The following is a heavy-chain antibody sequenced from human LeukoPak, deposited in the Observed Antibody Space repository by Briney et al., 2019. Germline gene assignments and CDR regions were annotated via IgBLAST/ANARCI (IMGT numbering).Heavy chain of an antibody. CDR1: GFTPSNYW. D-gene: IGHD3-16*01. V-gene: IGHV3-74*01. CDR3: ARHDYVWGSYYYFDY. J-gene: IGHJ4*02. CDR2: ISSDGQST. Sequence: GGSLRLSCAASGFTPSNYWMHWVRQLPVPGKGLVWVSRISSDGQSTRYANSVKGRFTISRDNAKNSLYLQMNSLRAEDTAVYYCARHDYVWGSYYYFDYWGQGTLVTVSS.